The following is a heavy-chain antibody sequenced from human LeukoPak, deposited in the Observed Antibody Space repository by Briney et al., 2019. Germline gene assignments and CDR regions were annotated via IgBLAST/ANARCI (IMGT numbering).Heavy chain of an antibody. J-gene: IGHJ4*02. CDR1: GFTFSNYW. Sequence: PGGSLRLSCAASGFTFSNYWMNWVRQAPGKGLEWVANIKDDGSEKYYVDSVKGRFTISRDNAKDSLYLQMNSLRAEDTAVYYCARDRAVAGFDYWGQGTLVTVSS. V-gene: IGHV3-7*04. CDR3: ARDRAVAGFDY. D-gene: IGHD6-19*01. CDR2: IKDDGSEK.